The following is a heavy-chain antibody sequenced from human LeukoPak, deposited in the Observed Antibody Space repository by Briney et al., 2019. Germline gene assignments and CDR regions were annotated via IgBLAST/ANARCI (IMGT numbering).Heavy chain of an antibody. CDR2: ISYDGSNK. D-gene: IGHD3-22*01. V-gene: IGHV3-30*18. CDR3: AKVGNYYDSSGYYSPLLFDY. CDR1: GFTFSSYG. Sequence: GGSLRLSCAASGFTFSSYGMHWVRQAPGKGLERVAVISYDGSNKYYADSVKGRFTISRDNSKNTLYLQMNSLRAEDTAVDYCAKVGNYYDSSGYYSPLLFDYWGQGTLVTVSS. J-gene: IGHJ4*02.